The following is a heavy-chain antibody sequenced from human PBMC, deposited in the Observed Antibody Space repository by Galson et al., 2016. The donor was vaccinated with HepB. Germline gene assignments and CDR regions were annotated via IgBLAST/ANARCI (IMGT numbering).Heavy chain of an antibody. D-gene: IGHD2-2*01. V-gene: IGHV3-9*01. CDR1: GFTFDDHA. J-gene: IGHJ6*02. Sequence: SLRLSCAASGFTFDDHAMHWVRQAPGKGLEWVSGICWNSGSIGYADSVQGRFTISRDNAKNFLFLQMNSLRAEDTAFDYCAKDMGSTRSRGLGMDVGGQGTTVTVSS. CDR3: AKDMGSTRSRGLGMDV. CDR2: ICWNSGSI.